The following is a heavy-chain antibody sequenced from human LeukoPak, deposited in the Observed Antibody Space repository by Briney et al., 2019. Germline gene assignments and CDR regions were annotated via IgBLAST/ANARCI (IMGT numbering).Heavy chain of an antibody. D-gene: IGHD3-22*01. J-gene: IGHJ4*02. V-gene: IGHV4-4*02. CDR3: ARSQRYDSSGYYRFDY. CDR2: VNLQGST. CDR1: GGSITNTNY. Sequence: PSGTLSLTCGVSGGSITNTNYWTWVRQPPGKGLEWIGEVNLQGSTNYNPSPMGRVAISVDTSENHISLQLTSVTAADTAVYYCARSQRYDSSGYYRFDYWGQGTLVTVSS.